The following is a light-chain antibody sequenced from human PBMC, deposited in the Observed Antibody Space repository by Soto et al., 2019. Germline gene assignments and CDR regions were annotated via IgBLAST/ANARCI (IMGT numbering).Light chain of an antibody. CDR3: QQYNNWPRT. J-gene: IGKJ2*01. Sequence: EIVMTQSPATLSVSPGERATLSCRASQSVSSNLAWYQQKPGQAPRLLIYGASTRATGIPARFSGSGSGTEFTLTISSMQLEDFPVYYCQQYNNWPRTFGQGTKLEIK. CDR2: GAS. CDR1: QSVSSN. V-gene: IGKV3-15*01.